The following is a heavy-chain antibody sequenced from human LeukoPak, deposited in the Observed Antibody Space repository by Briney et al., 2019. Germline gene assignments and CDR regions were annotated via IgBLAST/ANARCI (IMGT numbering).Heavy chain of an antibody. CDR3: ATERTGGTWFDP. J-gene: IGHJ5*02. CDR2: INPNSGDT. CDR1: GYTFSDYY. Sequence: ASVKVSCKTSGYTFSDYYMHWVRQAPGQGLEWMGWINPNSGDTIYAQKFQGRVTMTRDTSISTAYMELSRLRSDDTAVYYCATERTGGTWFDPWGQGTLVTVSS. V-gene: IGHV1-2*02. D-gene: IGHD2-8*02.